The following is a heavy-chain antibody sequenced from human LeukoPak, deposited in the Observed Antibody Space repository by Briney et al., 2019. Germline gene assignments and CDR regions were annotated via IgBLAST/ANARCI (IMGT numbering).Heavy chain of an antibody. Sequence: SETLSLTCAVYGGSFSGYFWSWIRQPPGKGLEWIGEINHSGSTNYNPSLKSRVTISVDTSKNQFSLKLSSVTAADTAVYYCARHRALSWFDPWGQGTLVTVSS. CDR1: GGSFSGYF. V-gene: IGHV4-34*01. CDR3: ARHRALSWFDP. J-gene: IGHJ5*02. CDR2: INHSGST.